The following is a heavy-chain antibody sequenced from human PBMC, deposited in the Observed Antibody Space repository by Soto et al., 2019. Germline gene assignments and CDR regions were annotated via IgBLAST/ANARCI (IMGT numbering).Heavy chain of an antibody. J-gene: IGHJ6*02. D-gene: IGHD5-18*01. CDR3: ARDHPQLWYPPYYYYGMDV. Sequence: GRSLRLSCAASGFTFSSYSMNWVRQAPGKGLEWVSYISSSSSTIYYADSVKGRFTISRDNAKNSLYLQMTSLRDEDTAVYYCARDHPQLWYPPYYYYGMDVWGQGTTVTVSS. CDR1: GFTFSSYS. V-gene: IGHV3-48*02. CDR2: ISSSSSTI.